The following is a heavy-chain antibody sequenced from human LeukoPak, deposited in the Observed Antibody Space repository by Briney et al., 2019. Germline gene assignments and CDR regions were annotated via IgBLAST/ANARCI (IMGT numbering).Heavy chain of an antibody. Sequence: GGSLRLSCAASGFTFSSYAMSWVRQAPEKGLEWVSAISGSGGSTYYADSVKGRFTISRDNSKNTLYLQMNSLKTEDTAVYYCTRGGAYSGYDQDFDYWGQGTLVTVSS. CDR3: TRGGAYSGYDQDFDY. CDR1: GFTFSSYA. J-gene: IGHJ4*02. D-gene: IGHD5-12*01. V-gene: IGHV3-23*01. CDR2: ISGSGGST.